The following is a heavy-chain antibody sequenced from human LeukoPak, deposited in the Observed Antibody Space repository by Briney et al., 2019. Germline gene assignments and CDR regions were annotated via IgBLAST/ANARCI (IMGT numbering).Heavy chain of an antibody. D-gene: IGHD3-9*01. CDR2: IYSGGST. Sequence: PCGGSLRLACAASGYTVSNTYMSWVRQAPEKGLEWVSVIYSGGSTYYADSVKGRFTISRDNSKNTVYLQMNSLGAADTAVYCCARAYDILMGYPKVDVWGQGSTVSVSS. J-gene: IGHJ6*02. CDR3: ARAYDILMGYPKVDV. V-gene: IGHV3-53*01. CDR1: GYTVSNTY.